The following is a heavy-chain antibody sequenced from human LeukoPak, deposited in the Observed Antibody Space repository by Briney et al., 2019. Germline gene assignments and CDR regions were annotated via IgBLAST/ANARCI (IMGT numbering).Heavy chain of an antibody. CDR1: GYSFTNYW. D-gene: IGHD6-25*01. J-gene: IGHJ4*02. CDR3: ARKDDSSGWNPVDY. V-gene: IGHV5-10-1*01. CDR2: IDPSDAYT. Sequence: GESLKISCKGSGYSFTNYWIAWVRQMPGKGLEWMGRIDPSDAYTNYSPSFQGHVTISADKSISTAYLQWSSLKASDTAMYYCARKDDSSGWNPVDYWGQGTLVTVSS.